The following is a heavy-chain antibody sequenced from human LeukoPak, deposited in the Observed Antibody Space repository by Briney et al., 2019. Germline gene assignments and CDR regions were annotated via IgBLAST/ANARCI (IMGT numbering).Heavy chain of an antibody. CDR3: ASHYDTSGYHYFDF. D-gene: IGHD3-22*01. CDR2: ISSDGSNK. CDR1: GFTFSNYA. V-gene: IGHV3-30-3*01. J-gene: IGHJ4*02. Sequence: GGSLRLSCAASGFTFSNYAMHRVRQAPGKGLEWVAVISSDGSNKYYADSVKGRFTISRDNSKNTRYLQMNSVRAEDTAVYSCASHYDTSGYHYFDFWGQGTLVTVSS.